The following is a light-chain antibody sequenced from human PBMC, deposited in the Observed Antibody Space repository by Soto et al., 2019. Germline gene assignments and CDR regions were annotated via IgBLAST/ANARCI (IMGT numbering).Light chain of an antibody. V-gene: IGKV3-11*01. CDR2: AAS. CDR3: QQRSNWPLT. J-gene: IGKJ4*01. Sequence: ELVLTPSPGTLSLSPGERAKLSRRASRSFASSYLAWYQQRPGQAPRLLIYAASNRATGIPARFSGSGSGTDFTLTISSLEPEDFAVYYCQQRSNWPLTFGGGTKVDI. CDR1: RSFASSY.